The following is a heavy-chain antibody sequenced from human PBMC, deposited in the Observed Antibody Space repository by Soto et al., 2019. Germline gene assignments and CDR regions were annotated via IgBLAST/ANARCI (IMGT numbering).Heavy chain of an antibody. CDR1: GYTFSRYY. J-gene: IGHJ4*02. CDR2: LNPNSGRT. V-gene: IGHV1-46*01. D-gene: IGHD1-26*01. Sequence: ASVKVSCKASGYTFSRYYIHWVRQAAGQGLEWMGVLNPNSGRTTHAQKFQGRVIMTRDTSTNIVYMEVSRLTSEDTAVYYCARRVGAGVPDNWGQGTLVTVSS. CDR3: ARRVGAGVPDN.